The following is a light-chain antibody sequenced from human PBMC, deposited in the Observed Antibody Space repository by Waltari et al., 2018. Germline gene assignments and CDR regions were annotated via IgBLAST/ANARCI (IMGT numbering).Light chain of an antibody. CDR2: GKN. V-gene: IGLV3-19*01. J-gene: IGLJ3*02. Sequence: SSELTQDPAVSVALGQTVRLTCQGDSLSNYYASWYQQKPGQAPVLVAYGKNSRPSGIPDRFAGSCSGNTASLTLTGAQAEDEAVYYCSVRANSGDHVRVFGGGTKVTVL. CDR3: SVRANSGDHVRV. CDR1: SLSNYY.